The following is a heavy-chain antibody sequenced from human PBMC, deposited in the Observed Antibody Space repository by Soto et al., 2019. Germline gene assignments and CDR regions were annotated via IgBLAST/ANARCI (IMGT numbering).Heavy chain of an antibody. V-gene: IGHV3-33*01. D-gene: IGHD1-26*01. CDR3: ARWGCSGSNCNLNQRSFDL. J-gene: IGHJ4*02. CDR1: GFIFNEYG. CDR2: IWYDGSNK. Sequence: QVQLVESGGGVVQSGRSLRLSCAASGFIFNEYGMHWVRQAPGKGLEWVAVIWYDGSNKYYADSVRGRFTFSRDNSRNTMSRQMNSLRVEDTAMYYCARWGCSGSNCNLNQRSFDLWGQGTLVTVSS.